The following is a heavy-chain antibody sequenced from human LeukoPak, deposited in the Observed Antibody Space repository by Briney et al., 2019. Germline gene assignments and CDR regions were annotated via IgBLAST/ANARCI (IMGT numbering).Heavy chain of an antibody. CDR1: GFTFSSYA. J-gene: IGHJ4*02. CDR2: ISYDGSNK. CDR3: AREWGFHYGSGVEDC. D-gene: IGHD3-10*01. Sequence: GGSLRLSCAASGFTFSSYAMHWVRQAPGKGLEWVAVISYDGSNKYYADSVKGRFTISRDNSKNTLYLQMNSLRAEDTAVYYCAREWGFHYGSGVEDCWGQGTLVTVSS. V-gene: IGHV3-30*04.